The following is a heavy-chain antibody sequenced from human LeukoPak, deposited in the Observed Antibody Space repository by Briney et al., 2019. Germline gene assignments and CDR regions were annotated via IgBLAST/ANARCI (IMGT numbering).Heavy chain of an antibody. V-gene: IGHV1-46*01. J-gene: IGHJ4*02. CDR3: ARWLGEYYFDY. CDR1: GYTFTSYY. CDR2: INPSGGST. Sequence: GASVKVSCKASGYTFTSYYMHWVRQAPGQGLGWMGIINPSGGSTSYAQKFQGRVTMTRDTSTSTVYMELSSLRSEDTGVYYCARWLGEYYFDYWGQGTLVTVSS. D-gene: IGHD5-12*01.